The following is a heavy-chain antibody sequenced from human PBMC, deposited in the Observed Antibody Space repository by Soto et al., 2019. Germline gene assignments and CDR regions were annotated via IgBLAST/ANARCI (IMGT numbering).Heavy chain of an antibody. J-gene: IGHJ6*02. D-gene: IGHD6-19*01. CDR1: GFTFSSYA. V-gene: IGHV3-30-3*01. Sequence: QVQLVESGGGVVQPGRSLRLSCAASGFTFSSYAMHWVRQAPGKGLEWVAVISYDGSNKYYADSVKGRFTISRDNSKNTLYLQMNSLRAEDTAVYYCAREPSSGWFYYYYYYGMDVWGQGTTVTVSS. CDR2: ISYDGSNK. CDR3: AREPSSGWFYYYYYYGMDV.